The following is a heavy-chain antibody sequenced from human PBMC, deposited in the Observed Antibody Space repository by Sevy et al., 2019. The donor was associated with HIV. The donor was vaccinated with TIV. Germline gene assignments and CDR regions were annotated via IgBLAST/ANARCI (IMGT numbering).Heavy chain of an antibody. CDR3: ARGRGYDSSGYPFYYGMDV. D-gene: IGHD3-22*01. CDR1: GYTFTSYD. J-gene: IGHJ6*02. Sequence: ASVKVSCKASGYTFTSYDINWVRQASGQGLEWMGWMNPNSGNTGYAQKFQGRVTMTRNTSISTAYMELSSLRSEDTAVYYCARGRGYDSSGYPFYYGMDVWGQGTTATVSS. V-gene: IGHV1-8*01. CDR2: MNPNSGNT.